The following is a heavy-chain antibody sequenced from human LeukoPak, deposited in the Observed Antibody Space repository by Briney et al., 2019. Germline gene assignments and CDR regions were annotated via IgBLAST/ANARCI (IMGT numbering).Heavy chain of an antibody. J-gene: IGHJ5*02. D-gene: IGHD1-14*01. CDR1: GGSFSGYY. CDR2: INHSGST. CDR3: ATSANHGWFDP. Sequence: SETLSLTCAVYGGSFSGYYWSWIRQPPGKGLEWIGEINHSGSTNYNPSLKSRITMSVDKSSNQFSLKLSSVTAADTAVYYCATSANHGWFDPWGQGTLVTVSS. V-gene: IGHV4-34*10.